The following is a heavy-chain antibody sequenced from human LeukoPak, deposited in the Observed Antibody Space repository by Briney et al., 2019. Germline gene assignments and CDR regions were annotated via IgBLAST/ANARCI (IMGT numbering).Heavy chain of an antibody. V-gene: IGHV1-8*01. D-gene: IGHD2-2*01. CDR2: MNPNSGNT. CDR3: ARSEYRSSTSCYYTGAYNWFDP. CDR1: GYTFTSYD. J-gene: IGHJ5*02. Sequence: ASVKVSCKASGYTFTSYDINWVRQATGQGLEWMGWMNPNSGNTGYAQKFQGRVTMTRNTSISTAYMELSSLRSEDTAVYYCARSEYRSSTSCYYTGAYNWFDPWGQGTLVTVSS.